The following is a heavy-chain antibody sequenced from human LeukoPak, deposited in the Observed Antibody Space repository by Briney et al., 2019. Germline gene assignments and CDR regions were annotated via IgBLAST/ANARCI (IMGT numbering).Heavy chain of an antibody. V-gene: IGHV3-74*01. CDR2: INTDGSST. CDR1: GFTFSSYW. CDR3: ARLGTWSGYTGGTYYYYYYMDV. Sequence: PGGSLRLSCAASGFTFSSYWMHWVRQAPGKGLVWVSRINTDGSSTSYADSVKGRFTISRDNAKNTLYLQMNSLRAEDTAVYYCARLGTWSGYTGGTYYYYYYMDVWGKGTTVTVSS. J-gene: IGHJ6*03. D-gene: IGHD3-3*01.